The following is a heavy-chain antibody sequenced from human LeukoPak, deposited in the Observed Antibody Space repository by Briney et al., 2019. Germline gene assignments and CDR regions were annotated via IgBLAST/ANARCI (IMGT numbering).Heavy chain of an antibody. CDR2: IKPSGGST. Sequence: GASVKVSCKASGYTFTSYYMHWMRQAPGQGLEWVGIIKPSGGSTGYAQKFQGRVTMTWDTSTSTVYMDLSSLRSEDTAVYYCVRDRGGYSAFDMWGQGTMVTVSS. J-gene: IGHJ3*02. CDR1: GYTFTSYY. V-gene: IGHV1-46*01. CDR3: VRDRGGYSAFDM. D-gene: IGHD3-22*01.